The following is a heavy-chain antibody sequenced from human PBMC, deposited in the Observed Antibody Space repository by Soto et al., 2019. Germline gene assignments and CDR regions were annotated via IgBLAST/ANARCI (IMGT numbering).Heavy chain of an antibody. J-gene: IGHJ3*02. Sequence: EVQLLESGGGLVQPGGSLRLSCAASGFAFSSSAMSWVRQAPGKGLEWVSAISDSGSTYYADSVKGRFTISRDNSKNTLYLQMNSLRGEDTAVYYCAKVRPLRDCTDSSCPGAFEIWGQGIMVIVSS. CDR3: AKVRPLRDCTDSSCPGAFEI. V-gene: IGHV3-23*01. CDR1: GFAFSSSA. D-gene: IGHD6-6*01. CDR2: ISDSGST.